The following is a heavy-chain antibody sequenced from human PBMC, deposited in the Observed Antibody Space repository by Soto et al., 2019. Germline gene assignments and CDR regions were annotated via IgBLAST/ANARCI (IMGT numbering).Heavy chain of an antibody. CDR2: MWYDGVNK. CDR1: GSSFSSYG. CDR3: ARDATPFSASRESWFDP. D-gene: IGHD1-26*01. J-gene: IGHJ5*02. V-gene: IGHV3-33*01. Sequence: QVQLVESGGGVVQPGRSLRLSCVASGSSFSSYGMHWLRQPPVKGLEWVAVMWYDGVNKDYADSVKGRFTVSRDNSKNTVHLQMSGLRVEDTAVYYCARDATPFSASRESWFDPWGQGTLVTVSS.